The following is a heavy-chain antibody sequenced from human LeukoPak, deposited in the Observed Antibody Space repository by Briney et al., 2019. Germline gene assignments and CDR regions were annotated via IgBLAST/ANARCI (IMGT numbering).Heavy chain of an antibody. J-gene: IGHJ4*02. CDR3: ARRSGTAVAGAFDY. Sequence: GGSLRLSCAASGFTFSNYAMRWVRPAPGKGLEWVSGISGSGDSTYYADSVKGRFTISRDNSKNTLYLQMNSLRAEDTAVYYCARRSGTAVAGAFDYWGQGTLVTVSS. CDR2: ISGSGDST. D-gene: IGHD6-19*01. V-gene: IGHV3-23*01. CDR1: GFTFSNYA.